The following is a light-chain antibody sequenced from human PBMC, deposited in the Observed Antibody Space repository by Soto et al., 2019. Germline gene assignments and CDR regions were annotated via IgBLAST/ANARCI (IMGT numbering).Light chain of an antibody. J-gene: IGKJ1*01. CDR3: QHYKMYSPWT. CDR2: DVS. V-gene: IGKV1-8*01. Sequence: AIRMTQSPSSLSASTGDRVTITCRASQDISSYLAWYQQRPGKAPKLLIYDVSSLQSGVPSRFSGSGSGTEFTLTISSLQPDDFATYYCQHYKMYSPWTFGQGTKVDIK. CDR1: QDISSY.